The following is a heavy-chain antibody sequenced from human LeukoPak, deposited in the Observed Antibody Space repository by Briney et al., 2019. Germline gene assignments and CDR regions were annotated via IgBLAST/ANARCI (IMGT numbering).Heavy chain of an antibody. CDR1: GGSISSYY. V-gene: IGHV4-59*01. CDR2: IYYSGST. J-gene: IGHJ4*02. D-gene: IGHD3-3*01. CDR3: ASLYRGDFWSGSIDY. Sequence: SETLSLTCTVSGGSISSYYWSWIRRPPGKGLEWIGYIYYSGSTNYNPSLKSRVTISVDTSKNQFSLKLSSVTAADTAVYYCASLYRGDFWSGSIDYWGQGTLVTVSS.